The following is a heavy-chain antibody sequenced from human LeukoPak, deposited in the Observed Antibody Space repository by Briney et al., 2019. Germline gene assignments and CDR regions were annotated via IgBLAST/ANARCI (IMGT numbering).Heavy chain of an antibody. J-gene: IGHJ6*03. CDR2: IIPIFGTA. Sequence: SVKVSCKASGGTFSSYAISWVRQAPGQGLEWMGGIIPIFGTANYAQKFQGRVTITADESTSTAYMELSSLRSEDTAVYYCAGDRLGYYYMDVWGKGTTVTVSS. CDR1: GGTFSSYA. CDR3: AGDRLGYYYMDV. V-gene: IGHV1-69*01. D-gene: IGHD7-27*01.